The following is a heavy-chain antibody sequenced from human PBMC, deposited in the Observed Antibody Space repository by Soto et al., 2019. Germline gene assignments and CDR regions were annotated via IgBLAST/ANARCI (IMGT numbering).Heavy chain of an antibody. CDR1: GYTFTSYA. Sequence: ASVKVSCKASGYTFTSYAMHWVRQAPGQRLEWMGWINAGNGNTKYSQKFQGRVTITRDTSASTAYMELSSLRSEDTAVYYCARVGPALFDDILTGYYSSWGQGTLVTVSS. D-gene: IGHD3-9*01. CDR2: INAGNGNT. CDR3: ARVGPALFDDILTGYYSS. J-gene: IGHJ5*02. V-gene: IGHV1-3*01.